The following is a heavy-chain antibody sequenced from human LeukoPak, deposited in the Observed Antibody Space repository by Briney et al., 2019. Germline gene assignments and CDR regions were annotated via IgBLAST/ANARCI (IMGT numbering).Heavy chain of an antibody. Sequence: SVKVSCKASGGTFSSYAIRWVRQAPGQGLAWMGRIIPILGIANYAQKFQGRVTITADKSTSTAYMELSSLRSEDTAVYYCARVVDDSRSDYFDYWGQGTLVTVSS. CDR3: ARVVDDSRSDYFDY. J-gene: IGHJ4*02. D-gene: IGHD3-22*01. CDR1: GGTFSSYA. V-gene: IGHV1-69*04. CDR2: IIPILGIA.